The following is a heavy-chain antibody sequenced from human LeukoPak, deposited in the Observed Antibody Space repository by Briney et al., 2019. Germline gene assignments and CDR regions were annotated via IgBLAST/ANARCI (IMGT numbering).Heavy chain of an antibody. Sequence: GGPLRLSCAASGFTFTRFNMNWVRQAPGKGLELVSSITSSGSYIHYADSVKGRFTISRDNAKNSLYLQMNSMRAEDTAVYYCARVVRVPVACFDYWGQGTPVTVSS. V-gene: IGHV3-21*01. CDR1: GFTFTRFN. CDR2: ITSSGSYI. CDR3: ARVVRVPVACFDY. J-gene: IGHJ4*02. D-gene: IGHD2-2*01.